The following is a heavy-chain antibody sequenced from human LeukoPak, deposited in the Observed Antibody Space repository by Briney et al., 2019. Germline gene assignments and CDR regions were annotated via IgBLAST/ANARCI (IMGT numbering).Heavy chain of an antibody. Sequence: GGSLRLSCAASGFTFSSYGMHWVRQAPGKGLEWVAVIWYDGSNKYYADSVKGRFTISRDKSKNTLYLQMNSLRAEDTAVYYCARGAYGDYFDHWGQGTLVTVSS. J-gene: IGHJ4*02. CDR2: IWYDGSNK. V-gene: IGHV3-33*01. CDR1: GFTFSSYG. CDR3: ARGAYGDYFDH. D-gene: IGHD4-17*01.